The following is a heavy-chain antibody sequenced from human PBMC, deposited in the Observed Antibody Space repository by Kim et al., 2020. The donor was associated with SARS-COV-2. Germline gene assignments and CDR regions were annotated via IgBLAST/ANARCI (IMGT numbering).Heavy chain of an antibody. Sequence: GGSLRLSCAASGFSFSTYAMHWVRPAPGKGLERVAVIWNDGTNKYYPDSVRGRFTISRDNSENTVSPHMNSLRVEDTAVYYCAKDFAGFWVSGFDSWG. CDR2: IWNDGTNK. CDR3: AKDFAGFWVSGFDS. D-gene: IGHD2-8*01. CDR1: GFSFSTYA. V-gene: IGHV3-33*03. J-gene: IGHJ4*01.